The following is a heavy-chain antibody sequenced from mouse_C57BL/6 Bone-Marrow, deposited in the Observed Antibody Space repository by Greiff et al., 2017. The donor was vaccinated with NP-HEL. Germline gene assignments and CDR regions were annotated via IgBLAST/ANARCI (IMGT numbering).Heavy chain of an antibody. V-gene: IGHV7-3*01. CDR1: GFTFTDYY. J-gene: IGHJ2*01. CDR3: ARYGRDYFDY. CDR2: IRNKANGYTT. Sequence: EVKLVESGGGLVQPGGSLSLSCAASGFTFTDYYMSWVRQPPGKALEWLGFIRNKANGYTTEYSASGKGRFTISRDNSQSILYLQMNALSAEDSATYYCARYGRDYFDYWGQGTTLTVSS. D-gene: IGHD6-1*01.